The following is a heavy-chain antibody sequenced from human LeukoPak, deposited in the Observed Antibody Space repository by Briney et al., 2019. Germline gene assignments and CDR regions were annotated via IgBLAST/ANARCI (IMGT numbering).Heavy chain of an antibody. D-gene: IGHD5-12*01. CDR2: IYHSGST. J-gene: IGHJ4*02. CDR3: ARGPWFWATSNYFDY. Sequence: PSETLSLTCAVSGYSISSGYYWGWIRQPPGKGLEWIGSIYHSGSTYYNPSLKSRVTISVDTSKNQFSLKLSSVIAADTAVYYCARGPWFWATSNYFDYWGQGTLVTVSS. V-gene: IGHV4-38-2*01. CDR1: GYSISSGYY.